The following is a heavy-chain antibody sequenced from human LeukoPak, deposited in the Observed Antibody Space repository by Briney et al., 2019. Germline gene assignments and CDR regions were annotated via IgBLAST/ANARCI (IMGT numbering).Heavy chain of an antibody. V-gene: IGHV4-59*01. CDR2: IYYSGNT. CDR3: AREVHYYSYYMDV. Sequence: PSETLSLTCAVSGVSFNDYYWSWIRQPPGKGLEWIGYIYYSGNTDYNPSLKSRVTISVDTSKNQFSLRLNSVTAADTAVYYCAREVHYYSYYMDVWGKGTTVTVSS. J-gene: IGHJ6*03. CDR1: GVSFNDYY.